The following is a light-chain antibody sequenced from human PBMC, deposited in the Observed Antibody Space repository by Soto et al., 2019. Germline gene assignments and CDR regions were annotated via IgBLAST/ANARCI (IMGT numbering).Light chain of an antibody. CDR3: QQYNSYSPMHT. J-gene: IGKJ2*01. Sequence: DIQMTQSPSTLSASVGDRVTITCRASQTISTWLAWYQQKPGKAPKLLIYDASSLESGVPSRFSGSGSGTEFTLTISSLQPDDFATYYCQQYNSYSPMHTFGQGTKLEIK. CDR1: QTISTW. V-gene: IGKV1-5*01. CDR2: DAS.